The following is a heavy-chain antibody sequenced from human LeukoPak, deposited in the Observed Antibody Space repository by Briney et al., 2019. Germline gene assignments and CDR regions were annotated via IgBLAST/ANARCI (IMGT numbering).Heavy chain of an antibody. Sequence: GGSLRLSCAASGFTFSSYAMHWVRQAPGKGLEWVAVISYDGSNKYYADSVKGRSTISRDNSKNTLYLQMNSLRAEDTAVYFCAREGSSGGYFDYWGQGTLVTVSS. CDR2: ISYDGSNK. J-gene: IGHJ4*02. CDR3: AREGSSGGYFDY. V-gene: IGHV3-30-3*01. D-gene: IGHD6-19*01. CDR1: GFTFSSYA.